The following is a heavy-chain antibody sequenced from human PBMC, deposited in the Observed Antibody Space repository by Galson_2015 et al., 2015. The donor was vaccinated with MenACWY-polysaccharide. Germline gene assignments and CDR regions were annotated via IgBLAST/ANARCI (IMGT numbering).Heavy chain of an antibody. V-gene: IGHV3-53*01. J-gene: IGHJ6*02. Sequence: SLRLSCAASGFSVSNNYMSWVRQAPGKGLEWVSVIYSGGSTYYADSVKGRFTISRDNSKNTLYLQMNSLRAEDTAVYYCARGVAAAVYAMDVWGQGTTVTVSS. CDR2: IYSGGST. D-gene: IGHD6-13*01. CDR3: ARGVAAAVYAMDV. CDR1: GFSVSNNY.